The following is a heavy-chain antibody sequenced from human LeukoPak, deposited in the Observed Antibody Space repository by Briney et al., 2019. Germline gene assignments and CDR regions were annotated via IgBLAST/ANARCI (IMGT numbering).Heavy chain of an antibody. J-gene: IGHJ4*02. CDR3: AKTVNYYDSRRLDY. Sequence: GGSLRLSCAASGFTFINYDMHWVRQAPGKGLEWVPLISYDGSNKYYEDSVQGRFTISRDNSKNTLYLQMNSLRAEDTAVYYCAKTVNYYDSRRLDYWGQGTLVTVSS. D-gene: IGHD3-22*01. CDR1: GFTFINYD. V-gene: IGHV3-30*18. CDR2: ISYDGSNK.